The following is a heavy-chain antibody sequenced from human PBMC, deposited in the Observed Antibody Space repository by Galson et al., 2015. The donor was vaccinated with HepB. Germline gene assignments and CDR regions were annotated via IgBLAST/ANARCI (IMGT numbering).Heavy chain of an antibody. CDR2: INPSGGST. Sequence: SVKVSCKASGYTFTSYCMHWVRQAPGQGLEWMGIINPSGGSTSYAQKFQGRVAMTRDTSTSTVYMELSSLRSEDTAVYYCASHSYCSSTSCYTSYYYGMDVWGQGTTVTVSS. CDR1: GYTFTSYC. D-gene: IGHD2-2*02. CDR3: ASHSYCSSTSCYTSYYYGMDV. J-gene: IGHJ6*02. V-gene: IGHV1-46*01.